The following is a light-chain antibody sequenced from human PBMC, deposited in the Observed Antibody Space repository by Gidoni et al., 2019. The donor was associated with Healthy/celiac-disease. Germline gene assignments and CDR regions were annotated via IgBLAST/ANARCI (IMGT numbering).Light chain of an antibody. V-gene: IGLV3-21*04. CDR1: NIGSKS. CDR3: QVWDSSSDRVV. J-gene: IGLJ2*01. Sequence: SYVLTQPHSVSVAPGKTARITCGGNNIGSKSVHWYQQKPGPAPVLVIYYDSDRPSGIPERFSGSNSGNTATLTISRVESGDEADYYCQVWDSSSDRVVFGGGTKLTVL. CDR2: YDS.